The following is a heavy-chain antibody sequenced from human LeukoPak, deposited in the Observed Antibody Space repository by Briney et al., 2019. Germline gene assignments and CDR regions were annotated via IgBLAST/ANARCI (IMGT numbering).Heavy chain of an antibody. J-gene: IGHJ3*01. CDR1: GYSFANFA. CDR3: AKTRYNWKSPDAFDV. CDR2: IGGSGDSR. D-gene: IGHD1-1*01. V-gene: IGHV3-23*01. Sequence: GSLRLSCAASGYSFANFAMSWVRQAPGKGLEWVSGIGGSGDSRFYADSVAGRFAISSDISKNTVYLQMMSLTAEDTAIYYCAKTRYNWKSPDAFDVWGQGTMVTVSA.